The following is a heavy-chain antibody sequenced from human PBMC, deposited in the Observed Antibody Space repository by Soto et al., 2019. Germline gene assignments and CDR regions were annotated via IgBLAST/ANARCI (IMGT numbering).Heavy chain of an antibody. CDR1: GGSISSYY. D-gene: IGHD2-2*01. V-gene: IGHV4-4*07. CDR3: ARACLSNSCYDFFAY. CDR2: IYTSVST. J-gene: IGHJ4*02. Sequence: PSETLSLTCTVSGGSISSYYWSWIRQPAGKGLEWIGRIYTSVSTNYNPSLKSRVTMSVDTSKNQFSLKLSSVTAADTAVYYCARACLSNSCYDFFAYWAQETLVTVS.